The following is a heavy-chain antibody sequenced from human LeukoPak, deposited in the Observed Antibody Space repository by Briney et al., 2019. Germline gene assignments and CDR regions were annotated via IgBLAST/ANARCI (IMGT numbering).Heavy chain of an antibody. CDR3: ARDFSGNYYDY. D-gene: IGHD1-26*01. Sequence: PSETLSLTCAVYGGSFSGYYWSWIRQPPGKGLEWLGYIYYTGSTNYNPSLKSRVTISLDTSKNQFSLRLTSVTAADTAMYYCARDFSGNYYDYWGQGALVTVSS. CDR2: IYYTGST. CDR1: GGSFSGYY. V-gene: IGHV4-59*01. J-gene: IGHJ4*02.